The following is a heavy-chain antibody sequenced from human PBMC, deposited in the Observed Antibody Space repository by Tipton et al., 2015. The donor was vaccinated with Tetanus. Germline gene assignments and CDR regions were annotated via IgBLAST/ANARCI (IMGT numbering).Heavy chain of an antibody. CDR3: ARIRYYPDSSAFLSDY. J-gene: IGHJ4*02. Sequence: TLSLTCTVSGGSLRGGDHNWSWIRQAPGKGLEWLAYISSSGSSNSNYFLKSRITMSRDTSKNLFSLKLASVTAADTAMYFCARIRYYPDSSAFLSDYWCRGIRVTVSS. D-gene: IGHD3-22*01. V-gene: IGHV4-61*08. CDR1: GGSLRGGDHN. CDR2: ISSSGSS.